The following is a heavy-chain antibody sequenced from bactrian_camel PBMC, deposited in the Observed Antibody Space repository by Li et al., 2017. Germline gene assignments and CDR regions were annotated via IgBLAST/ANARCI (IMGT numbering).Heavy chain of an antibody. CDR2: ISSGSGRT. CDR3: AAEVVLGRCLGGYEYKS. D-gene: IGHD1*01. V-gene: IGHV3S1*01. Sequence: QVQLVESGGGSVQAGGSLRLSCAASGDANSRYCMTWFRQAPGKGLEWVSGISSGSGRTYYADSVKGRFTISKDNTKNILYLQMNTLQPEDTGTYQCAAEVVLGRCLGGYEYKSWGQGTQVTVS. CDR1: GDANSRYC. J-gene: IGHJ4*01.